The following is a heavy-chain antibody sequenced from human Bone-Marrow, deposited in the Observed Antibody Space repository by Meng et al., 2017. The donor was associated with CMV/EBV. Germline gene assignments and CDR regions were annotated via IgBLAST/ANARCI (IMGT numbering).Heavy chain of an antibody. CDR1: GGSISSSSYY. J-gene: IGHJ4*02. D-gene: IGHD3-3*01. V-gene: IGHV4-39*07. Sequence: SETLSLTCTVSGGSISSSSYYWGWIRQPPGKGLEWIGSIYYSGSTYYNPSLKSRVTISVDTSKNQFSLKLSSVTAADTAVYYCARGRRGILKSFGVVTPQWVPFDYWGQGTLVTVSS. CDR3: ARGRRGILKSFGVVTPQWVPFDY. CDR2: IYYSGST.